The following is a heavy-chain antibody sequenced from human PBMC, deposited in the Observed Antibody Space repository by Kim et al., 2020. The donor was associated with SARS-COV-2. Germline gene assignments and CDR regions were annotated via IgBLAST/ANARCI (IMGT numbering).Heavy chain of an antibody. D-gene: IGHD3-10*01. V-gene: IGHV3-13*04. J-gene: IGHJ6*02. CDR1: GFTFSSYD. CDR2: IGTAGDT. CDR3: ARGPMGLPIYYYGMDV. Sequence: LSLTCAASGFTFSSYDMHWVRQATGKGLEWVSAIGTAGDTYYPGSVKGRFTISRENAKNSLYLQMNSLRAGDTAVYYCARGPMGLPIYYYGMDVWGQ.